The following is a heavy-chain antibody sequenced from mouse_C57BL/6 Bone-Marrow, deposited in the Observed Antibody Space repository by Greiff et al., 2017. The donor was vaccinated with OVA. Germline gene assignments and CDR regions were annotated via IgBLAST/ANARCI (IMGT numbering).Heavy chain of an antibody. CDR1: GFTFSSYA. CDR2: ISDGGSYP. J-gene: IGHJ3*01. CDR3: ARNSPSEYDRAWFAY. D-gene: IGHD2-4*01. Sequence: EVMLVESGGGLVKPGGSLKLSCAASGFTFSSYAMSWVRQTPEQRLEWVATISDGGSYPYYPDNVKGRFTISRDNAKNNLYLQLSHLKTEDTAMYYCARNSPSEYDRAWFAYWGQGTLVTVSA. V-gene: IGHV5-4*03.